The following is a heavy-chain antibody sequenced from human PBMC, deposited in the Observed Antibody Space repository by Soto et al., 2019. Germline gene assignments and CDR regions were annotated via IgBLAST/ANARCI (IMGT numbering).Heavy chain of an antibody. D-gene: IGHD3-3*01. CDR2: ISAYNGNT. CDR1: GYTFTSYG. J-gene: IGHJ5*02. CDR3: ARVMYYDFWSGYYPALQRWFDP. V-gene: IGHV1-18*01. Sequence: ASVKVSCKASGYTFTSYGISWVRQAPGQGLEWMGWISAYNGNTNYAQKLQGRVTMTTDTSTSTAYMELRSLRSDDTAVYYCARVMYYDFWSGYYPALQRWFDPWGQGTLVTVSS.